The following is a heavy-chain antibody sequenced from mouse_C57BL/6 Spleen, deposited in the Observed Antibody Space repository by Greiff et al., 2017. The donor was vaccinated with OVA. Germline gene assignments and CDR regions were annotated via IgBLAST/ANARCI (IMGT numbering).Heavy chain of an antibody. CDR1: GYTFTDYN. Sequence: VQLQQPGPELVKPGASVKIPCKASGYTFTDYNMDWVKQSHGKSLEWIGDINPNNGGTIYNQKFKGKATLTVDKSSSTAYMELRSLTSEDTAVYCCARLSTLGYFDVWGTGTTVTVSS. CDR3: ARLSTLGYFDV. D-gene: IGHD2-14*01. CDR2: INPNNGGT. V-gene: IGHV1-18*01. J-gene: IGHJ1*03.